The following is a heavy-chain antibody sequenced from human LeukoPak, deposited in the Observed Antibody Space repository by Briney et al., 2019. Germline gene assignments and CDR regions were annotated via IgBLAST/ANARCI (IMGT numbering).Heavy chain of an antibody. CDR3: ARGIGSGYYFDY. J-gene: IGHJ4*02. CDR1: GDSISSSSYY. CDR2: IYYSGST. Sequence: PSETLSLTCTVSGDSISSSSYYWGWIRQPPGKGLEWIGRIYYSGSTYYNPSLKSRLTISVDTSKNQFSLKLSAVTAADTAVFYCARGIGSGYYFDYWGQGTLVTVSS. D-gene: IGHD3-3*01. V-gene: IGHV4-39*07.